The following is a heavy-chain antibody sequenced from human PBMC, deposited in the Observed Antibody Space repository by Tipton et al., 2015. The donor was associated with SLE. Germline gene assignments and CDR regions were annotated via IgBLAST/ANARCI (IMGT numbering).Heavy chain of an antibody. Sequence: TLSLTCTVSGGSISSGSYYWSWIRQPAGKGLEWIGYIYYSGSTNYNPSLKSRVTISVDTSKNQFSLKLSSVTAADTAVYYCARGRSSSWYYFDYWGQGTLVTVSS. V-gene: IGHV4-61*10. D-gene: IGHD6-13*01. CDR3: ARGRSSSWYYFDY. CDR1: GGSISSGSYY. CDR2: IYYSGST. J-gene: IGHJ4*02.